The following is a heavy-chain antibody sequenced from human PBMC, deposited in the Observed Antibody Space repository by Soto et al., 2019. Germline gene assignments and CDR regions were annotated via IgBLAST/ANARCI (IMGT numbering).Heavy chain of an antibody. Sequence: EVQLVESGGGLVKPGGSLRLACETSGFTFTDYSMNWVRQTPGKGLEWVACISRSGAYIYYADSMKGRFTISRNNVENSVSLQMNSLRAEDTAVYYCARDRRAATPRPEGMSYWGQGTLVTVSS. J-gene: IGHJ4*02. V-gene: IGHV3-21*01. CDR1: GFTFTDYS. CDR2: ISRSGAYI. CDR3: ARDRRAATPRPEGMSY. D-gene: IGHD6-25*01.